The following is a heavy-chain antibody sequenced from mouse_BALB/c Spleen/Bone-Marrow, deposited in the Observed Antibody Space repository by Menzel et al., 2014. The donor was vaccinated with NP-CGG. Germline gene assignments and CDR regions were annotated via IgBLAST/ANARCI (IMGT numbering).Heavy chain of an antibody. CDR3: TRLDYDWFAY. Sequence: EVQLVESGGGLVQPGGSMKLSCVASGFTFSNYWMSWVRQSPEKGLEWVAEIKLKSNNYATHYAESVKGRFTISRDDSKSSVYLQMSNLRAEDTVIYYCTRLDYDWFAYWGQGTLVTVSA. CDR2: IKLKSNNYAT. CDR1: GFTFSNYW. J-gene: IGHJ3*01. V-gene: IGHV6-6*02. D-gene: IGHD2-4*01.